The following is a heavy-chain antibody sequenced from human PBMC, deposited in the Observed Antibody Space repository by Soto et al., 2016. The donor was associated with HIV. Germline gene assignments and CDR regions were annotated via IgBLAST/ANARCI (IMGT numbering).Heavy chain of an antibody. V-gene: IGHV4-34*02. CDR1: GGSFKLL. CDR3: ARHMMIVTPKFDF. CDR2: QSSWKH. D-gene: IGHD3-22*01. J-gene: IGHJ4*02. Sequence: QVRLQQWGTRLLKPSETLSLSCAVYGGSFKLLLELDPAAPREGAGVDWGDQSSWKHRLQFVPQESTKYFNRHVQESVFLRLRSVTAADTAVYYCARHMMIVTPKFDFWGQGSVVTVSS.